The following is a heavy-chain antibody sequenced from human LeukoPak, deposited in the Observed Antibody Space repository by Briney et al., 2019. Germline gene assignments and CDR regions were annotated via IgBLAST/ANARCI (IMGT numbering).Heavy chain of an antibody. Sequence: GGSLRLSCAASGFTFSSYAMHWVRQAPGKGLEWVAVISYDGGNKYYADSVKGRFTISRDNSKNTLYLQMNSLRAEDTAVYYCARDLGIVVVPAAIAYWFDPWGQGTLVTVSS. CDR2: ISYDGGNK. V-gene: IGHV3-30*04. CDR1: GFTFSSYA. D-gene: IGHD2-2*01. CDR3: ARDLGIVVVPAAIAYWFDP. J-gene: IGHJ5*02.